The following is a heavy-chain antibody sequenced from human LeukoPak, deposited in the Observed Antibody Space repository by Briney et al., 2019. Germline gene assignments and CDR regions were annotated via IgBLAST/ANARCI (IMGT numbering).Heavy chain of an antibody. CDR3: AKVKGLVPVIDY. CDR2: ISGSGGST. CDR1: GFTFSSYA. V-gene: IGHV3-23*01. J-gene: IGHJ4*02. D-gene: IGHD2-2*01. Sequence: PGGSLRLSCAASGFTFSSYAMSWVRQAPGKGLEWVSAISGSGGSTYYADSVKGRFTISRDNSKNTLYLQMNSLRVEDTAVYYCAKVKGLVPVIDYWGQGTLVTVSS.